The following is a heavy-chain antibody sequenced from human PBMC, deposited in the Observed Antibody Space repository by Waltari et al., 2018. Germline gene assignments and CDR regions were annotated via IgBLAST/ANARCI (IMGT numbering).Heavy chain of an antibody. J-gene: IGHJ4*02. Sequence: INWVRQATGQGLEWMGWMNPNSGNTGYAQKFQGRVTMTRNTSISTAYMELSSLRSEDTAVYYCARGVLLVPGHNDYWGQGTLVTVSS. V-gene: IGHV1-8*01. D-gene: IGHD3-3*01. CDR2: MNPNSGNT. CDR3: ARGVLLVPGHNDY.